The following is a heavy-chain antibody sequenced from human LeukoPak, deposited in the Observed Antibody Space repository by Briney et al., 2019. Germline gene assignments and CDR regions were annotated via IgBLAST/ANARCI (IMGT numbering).Heavy chain of an antibody. CDR1: GFTFTDYA. V-gene: IGHV3-23*01. CDR3: ARDPYYYGSGSPLYFDY. J-gene: IGHJ4*02. CDR2: ISDNGGET. Sequence: GGSLRLSCAASGFTFTDYAMSWVRQAPEKGLEWISTISDNGGETYYADSVKGRFTISRDNSKNTLYLQMNSLRAEDTAVYYCARDPYYYGSGSPLYFDYWGQGTLVTVSS. D-gene: IGHD3-10*01.